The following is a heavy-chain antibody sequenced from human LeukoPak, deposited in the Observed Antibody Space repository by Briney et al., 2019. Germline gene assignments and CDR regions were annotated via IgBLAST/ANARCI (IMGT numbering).Heavy chain of an antibody. CDR3: ARLKYDRSGYYSILDN. CDR2: ITRSSNFI. V-gene: IGHV3-21*01. CDR1: GFTFTSYS. D-gene: IGHD3-22*01. J-gene: IGHJ4*02. Sequence: PGGSLRLSCAASGFTFTSYSMNWVRQAPGKGLEWVSSITRSSNFIYYADSVKSRFTISRDNAKKSLYLQMNSLRAEDTAVYYCARLKYDRSGYYSILDNWGQGTLVTVSS.